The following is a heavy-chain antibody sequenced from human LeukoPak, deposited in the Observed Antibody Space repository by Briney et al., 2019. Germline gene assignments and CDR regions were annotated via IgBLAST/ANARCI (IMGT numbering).Heavy chain of an antibody. CDR1: GGSINDYY. CDR2: IYSSGST. V-gene: IGHV4-4*07. Sequence: SETLSLTCTVSGGSINDYYWSWIRQPAGKGLEWIGRIYSSGSTNHNPSLKSRVTMSVDTSKNQFPLKLSSVTAADTAVYYCARVDQNAGSADYYYYGMDVWGQGTTVTVSS. CDR3: ARVDQNAGSADYYYYGMDV. J-gene: IGHJ6*02.